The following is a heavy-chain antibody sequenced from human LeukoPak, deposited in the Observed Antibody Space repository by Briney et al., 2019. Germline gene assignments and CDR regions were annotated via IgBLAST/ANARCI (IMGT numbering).Heavy chain of an antibody. Sequence: NPSETLSLTCTVSGGSISSYYWSWLRQPPGKGLEWIGYIYYSGSTNYNPSLKSRVTISVDTSNNQFSLKLSSVPAAATAVSYRARAKYSSSWYGWFDYWGQGTLVTVSS. CDR1: GGSISSYY. CDR3: ARAKYSSSWYGWFDY. J-gene: IGHJ4*02. V-gene: IGHV4-59*01. CDR2: IYYSGST. D-gene: IGHD6-13*01.